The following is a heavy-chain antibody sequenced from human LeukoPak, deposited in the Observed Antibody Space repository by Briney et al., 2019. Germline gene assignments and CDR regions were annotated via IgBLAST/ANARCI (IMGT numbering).Heavy chain of an antibody. CDR3: ARQDNTVTTNWFDP. CDR1: GDSISSSSYY. CDR2: IYYSVST. Sequence: PSETLSLTCTVSGDSISSSSYYWGSIRQPPGKGLEWIGSIYYSVSTYYHPSLQNRVTISVDTSKNQFAQKLSSVTAADTAVYYCARQDNTVTTNWFDPWGQGTLVTVSS. V-gene: IGHV4-39*01. J-gene: IGHJ5*02. D-gene: IGHD4-11*01.